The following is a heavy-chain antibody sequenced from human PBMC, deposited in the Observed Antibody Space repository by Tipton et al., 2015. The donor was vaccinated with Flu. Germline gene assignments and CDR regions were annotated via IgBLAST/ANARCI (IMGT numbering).Heavy chain of an antibody. CDR1: GGSISGYY. D-gene: IGHD2-15*01. Sequence: GLVKPSETLSLNCTVSGGSISGYYWTWIRQSPGRGLEWIGKIHYNGYATYNSSLKSRATISVDTSKNLFSLKLRSVTAADTAVYYCARDGNRWSFDYWGQGTLLSVSP. CDR3: ARDGNRWSFDY. V-gene: IGHV4-59*01. J-gene: IGHJ4*02. CDR2: IHYNGYA.